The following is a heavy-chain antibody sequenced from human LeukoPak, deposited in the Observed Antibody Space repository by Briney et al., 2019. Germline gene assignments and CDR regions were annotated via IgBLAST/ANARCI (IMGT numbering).Heavy chain of an antibody. J-gene: IGHJ4*01. Sequence: PSETLSLTCTVSGGSISSSSYHWGWIRQPPGKGLEWIGSIYYSGSTYYNPSLKSRVTISVDTSKNQFSLKLSSVTAADTAVYYCARSPLEYYFDYWGHGTLVTVSS. V-gene: IGHV4-39*01. CDR3: ARSPLEYYFDY. CDR1: GGSISSSSYH. D-gene: IGHD3-3*01. CDR2: IYYSGST.